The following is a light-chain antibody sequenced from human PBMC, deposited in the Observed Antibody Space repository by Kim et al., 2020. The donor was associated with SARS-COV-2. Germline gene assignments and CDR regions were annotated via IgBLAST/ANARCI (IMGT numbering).Light chain of an antibody. J-gene: IGLJ2*01. CDR1: NIGGNS. CDR3: QVWDSTVV. CDR2: RDN. V-gene: IGLV3-9*01. Sequence: SVALGQTARISCGGNNIGGNSVQWYQQKPGQAPVLVIYRDNNRPSGIPERFSGSNLGNTATLTISRAQAGDEADYYCQVWDSTVVFGGGTQLTVL.